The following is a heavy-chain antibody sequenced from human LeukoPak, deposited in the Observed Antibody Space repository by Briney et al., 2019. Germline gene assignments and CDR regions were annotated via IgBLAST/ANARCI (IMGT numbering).Heavy chain of an antibody. D-gene: IGHD5-18*01. CDR2: IYYSGST. V-gene: IGHV4-61*08. Sequence: SETLSLTCTVSGGSISSGGYYWSWIRQPPGKGLEWIGYIYYSGSTNYNPSLKSRVTISVDTSKNQFSLKLSSVTAADTAVYYCARVTAVKLDYWGQGTLVTVSS. CDR1: GGSISSGGYY. J-gene: IGHJ4*02. CDR3: ARVTAVKLDY.